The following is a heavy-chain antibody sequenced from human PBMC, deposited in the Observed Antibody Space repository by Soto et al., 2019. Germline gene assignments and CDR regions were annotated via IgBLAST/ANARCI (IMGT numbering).Heavy chain of an antibody. V-gene: IGHV3-23*01. CDR2: ISGSGGST. J-gene: IGHJ6*02. Sequence: EVQLLESGGGLVQPGGSLRLSCAASGFTFSSYAMSWVRQAPGKGLEWVSAISGSGGSTYYADSVKGRFTISRDNSKNTLYLQMNSLRAEDTGVYYCAKAATVTTDYYYGMDVWGQGTTVTVSS. CDR3: AKAATVTTDYYYGMDV. D-gene: IGHD4-4*01. CDR1: GFTFSSYA.